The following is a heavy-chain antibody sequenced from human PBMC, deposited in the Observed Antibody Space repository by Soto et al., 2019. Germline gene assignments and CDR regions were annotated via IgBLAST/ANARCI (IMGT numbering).Heavy chain of an antibody. J-gene: IGHJ4*02. Sequence: ASVKVSCKASGYTFTSYAMHWVRQAPGQRLEWMGWINAGNGNTKYSQKFQGRVTITRDTSASTAYMELSSLRSEDTAVYYCAQEKGGSWHGFDYWGQGTLVTVSS. CDR2: INAGNGNT. CDR3: AQEKGGSWHGFDY. CDR1: GYTFTSYA. D-gene: IGHD6-13*01. V-gene: IGHV1-3*01.